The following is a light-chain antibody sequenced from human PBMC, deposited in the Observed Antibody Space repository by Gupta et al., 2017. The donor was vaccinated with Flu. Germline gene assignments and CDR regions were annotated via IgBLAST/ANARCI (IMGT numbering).Light chain of an antibody. Sequence: SPGTLSVSTGEGATRACRASQSVSSRYLAWYQHKPGQAPRLLIYCASSRANGLPDRFSGSGFGTEFTLTISRLEPEDFAVYYCQQEDSSLWTFGQGTKVEVK. J-gene: IGKJ1*01. V-gene: IGKV3-20*01. CDR2: CAS. CDR3: QQEDSSLWT. CDR1: QSVSSRY.